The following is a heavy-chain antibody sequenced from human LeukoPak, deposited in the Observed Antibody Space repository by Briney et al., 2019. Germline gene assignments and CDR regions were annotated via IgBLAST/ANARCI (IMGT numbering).Heavy chain of an antibody. CDR2: IFYSGST. CDR3: ARAGRMYYYDSSGYYYPFDY. D-gene: IGHD3-22*01. J-gene: IGHJ4*02. Sequence: SETLSLTCTVSGGSISTSSYYWGWVRQPPGKGLEWIGNIFYSGSTYYSPSLKSRVTISVDTSKNQFSLKLSSVTAADTAVYYCARAGRMYYYDSSGYYYPFDYWGQGTLVTVSS. CDR1: GGSISTSSYY. V-gene: IGHV4-39*01.